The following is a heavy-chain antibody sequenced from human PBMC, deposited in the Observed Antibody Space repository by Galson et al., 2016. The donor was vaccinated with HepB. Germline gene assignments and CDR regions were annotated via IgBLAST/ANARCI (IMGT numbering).Heavy chain of an antibody. Sequence: SVKVSCKASGGTFSTYLISWVRQAPGQGLQWMGGIIPMFGTTNYAQKFQGRVTIIADESTSTAYMELSSLRSEDTGVYYCASGSGSGFYYYYYGMDVWGQGTTVTVSS. CDR2: IIPMFGTT. CDR1: GGTFSTYL. V-gene: IGHV1-69*13. D-gene: IGHD3-10*01. CDR3: ASGSGSGFYYYYYGMDV. J-gene: IGHJ6*02.